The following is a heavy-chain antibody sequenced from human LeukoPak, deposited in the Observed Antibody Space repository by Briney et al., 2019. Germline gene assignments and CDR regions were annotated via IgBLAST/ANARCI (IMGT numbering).Heavy chain of an antibody. D-gene: IGHD3-22*01. CDR3: SRADTISGVKYWLVY. V-gene: IGHV3-49*04. CDR1: GFTFCDYA. CDR2: VRSRPYGGTS. J-gene: IGHJ4*02. Sequence: PGGSLRLSCTVSGFTFCDYAIAWVGQAPGEGLQWVGLVRSRPYGGTSEYAASVKARFTIARDDSKSTAYLDMNSLKTEDTAVYYCSRADTISGVKYWLVYWGQGSLVTVSS.